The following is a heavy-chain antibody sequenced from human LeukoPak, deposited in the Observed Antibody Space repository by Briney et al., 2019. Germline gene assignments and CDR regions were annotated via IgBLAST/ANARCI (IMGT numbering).Heavy chain of an antibody. V-gene: IGHV1-46*04. CDR2: ISPSDGTT. Sequence: GASVKVSCKASGYTFTTCYMHWVRQAPGQGLEWIGIISPSDGTTSYAQKLQGRITMTRDMSTSSVYMELSSLRSEDTAVYYCAREGGAGHSSSFDIWGQGTVVTVSS. J-gene: IGHJ3*02. CDR1: GYTFTTCY. D-gene: IGHD6-6*01. CDR3: AREGGAGHSSSFDI.